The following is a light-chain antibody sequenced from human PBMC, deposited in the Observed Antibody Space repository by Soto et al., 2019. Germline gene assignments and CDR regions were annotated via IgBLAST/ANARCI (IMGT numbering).Light chain of an antibody. CDR3: QQYNNWPFIT. Sequence: EIVMTQSPATLSVSPGERATLSXXASQSVRGNLAWYQQKPGQSPRLLIYGASSRATGIPVRFSGSGSGTEFTLTISSLQSEDFAVYYCQQYNNWPFITFGQGTRLE. CDR1: QSVRGN. J-gene: IGKJ5*01. CDR2: GAS. V-gene: IGKV3-15*01.